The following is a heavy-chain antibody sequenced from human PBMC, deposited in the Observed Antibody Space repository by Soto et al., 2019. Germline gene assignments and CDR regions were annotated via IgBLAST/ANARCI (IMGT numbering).Heavy chain of an antibody. J-gene: IGHJ4*02. V-gene: IGHV1-18*01. D-gene: IGHD4-17*01. Sequence: QGQLVQSGAEVKKPGASVKVSCKASGYTFTMYGITWVRQAPGQGLEWMGWSSAYNGKTDYAEKFQGRVAMTTDSSTTTAYMELRGLRSDDTAVYYCAKLHRYGDHPPDYWGQGTPGIVSS. CDR2: SSAYNGKT. CDR1: GYTFTMYG. CDR3: AKLHRYGDHPPDY.